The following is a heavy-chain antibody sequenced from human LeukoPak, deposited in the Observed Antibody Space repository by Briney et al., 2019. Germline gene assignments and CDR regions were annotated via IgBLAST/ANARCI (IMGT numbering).Heavy chain of an antibody. Sequence: ASVKVSCKASGYTFTSYWMNWVRQAPGQGLEWLGVINPNGGRTTYTQNFQGRVTMTRDTSTTTVYMELSRLRSEDTAVYYCARDFGINYGDYYYYYMDVWGKGTTVTVSS. J-gene: IGHJ6*03. D-gene: IGHD4-17*01. CDR3: ARDFGINYGDYYYYYMDV. CDR1: GYTFTSYW. CDR2: INPNGGRT. V-gene: IGHV1-46*01.